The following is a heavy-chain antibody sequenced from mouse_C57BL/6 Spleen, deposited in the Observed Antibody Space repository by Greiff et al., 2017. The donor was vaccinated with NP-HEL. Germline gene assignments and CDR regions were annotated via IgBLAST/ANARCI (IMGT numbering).Heavy chain of an antibody. Sequence: VQLQQPGAELVRPGSSVKLSCKASGYTFTSYWMHWVKQRPIQGLEWIGNIDPSDSETHYNQKFKDKATLTVDKSSSTAYMQLSSLTSEDSAVYYCAREGLYSNYGDFDYWGQGTTLTVSS. D-gene: IGHD2-5*01. CDR2: IDPSDSET. CDR1: GYTFTSYW. J-gene: IGHJ2*01. V-gene: IGHV1-52*01. CDR3: AREGLYSNYGDFDY.